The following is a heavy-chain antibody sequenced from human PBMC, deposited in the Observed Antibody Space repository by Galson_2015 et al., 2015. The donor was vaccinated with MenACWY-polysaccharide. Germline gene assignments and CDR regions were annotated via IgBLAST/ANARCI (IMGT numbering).Heavy chain of an antibody. Sequence: SLRLSCAASGLTFGDDAMAWFRQAPGKGLEWVGFIRCKASGETTEYAASVKGRCTISRDDSKRNAYLQMNSLQTEDTAIYYCTRDRPIDYWGQGTLVTVSS. CDR2: IRCKASGETT. CDR1: GLTFGDDA. CDR3: TRDRPIDY. J-gene: IGHJ4*02. V-gene: IGHV3-49*03.